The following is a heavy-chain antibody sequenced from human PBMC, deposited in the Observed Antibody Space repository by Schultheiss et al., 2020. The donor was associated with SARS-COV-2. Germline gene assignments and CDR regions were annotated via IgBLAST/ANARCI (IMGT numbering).Heavy chain of an antibody. CDR1: GGSFSGYY. J-gene: IGHJ4*02. CDR2: FYYSGST. CDR3: ARRAYGGISDY. Sequence: GSLRLSCTVYGGSFSGYYWSWIRQPAGKGLEWIGYFYYSGSTYYNPSLKSRVTISVDTSKNQFSLKLSSVTAADTAVYYCARRAYGGISDYWGQGTLVTVSS. V-gene: IGHV4-59*08. D-gene: IGHD4-23*01.